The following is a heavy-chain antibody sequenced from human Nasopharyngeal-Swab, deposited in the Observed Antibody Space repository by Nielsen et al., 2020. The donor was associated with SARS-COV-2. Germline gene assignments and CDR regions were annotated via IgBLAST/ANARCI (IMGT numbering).Heavy chain of an antibody. J-gene: IGHJ4*02. D-gene: IGHD6-13*01. CDR1: GFTFSSYS. CDR2: ISSSSSYI. Sequence: ETLSLTCAASGFTFSSYSMNWVRQAPGKGLEWVSSISSSSSYIYYADSVKGRFTISRDNAKNSLYLQMNSLRAEDTAVYYCARGLAAAGTDDYWGQGTLVTVSS. V-gene: IGHV3-21*01. CDR3: ARGLAAAGTDDY.